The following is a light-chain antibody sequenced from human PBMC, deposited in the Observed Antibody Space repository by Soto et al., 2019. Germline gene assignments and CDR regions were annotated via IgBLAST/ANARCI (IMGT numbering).Light chain of an antibody. CDR1: QDISNY. CDR3: QQYDNLTMYT. J-gene: IGKJ2*01. V-gene: IGKV1-33*01. Sequence: DIQMTQSPSSLSASVGERVTITCQARQDISNYLNWYQQKQGKGHKLISYAASNLETRVPTRFSGRASGTDSTFTISSLQPDDIATYYCQQYDNLTMYTLGQGTKLEIK. CDR2: AAS.